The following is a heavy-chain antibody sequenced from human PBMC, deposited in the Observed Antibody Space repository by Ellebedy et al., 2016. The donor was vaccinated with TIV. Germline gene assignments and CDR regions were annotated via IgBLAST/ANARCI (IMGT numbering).Heavy chain of an antibody. J-gene: IGHJ4*02. D-gene: IGHD2-15*01. V-gene: IGHV3-53*01. CDR1: GFTVSRKY. Sequence: GGSLRLFCAASGFTVSRKYMSWVRQAPGKGLEWVSIIYNGGSTYFADSVKGRLTISRDNSKNTFFLQMGSLRAEDTAVYYCARDYSWGQGTLVTVSS. CDR3: ARDYS. CDR2: IYNGGST.